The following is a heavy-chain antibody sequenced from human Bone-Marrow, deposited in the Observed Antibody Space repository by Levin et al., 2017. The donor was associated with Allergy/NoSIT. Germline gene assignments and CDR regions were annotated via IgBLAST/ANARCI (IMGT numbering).Heavy chain of an antibody. CDR1: GDSISSYY. J-gene: IGHJ3*02. CDR3: ARDYFGAGSYYSRACEI. Sequence: SETLSLTCTVSGDSISSYYWNWIRQPPGKGLEWIGYIYYSGSTNYNPSLKSRVSISVDTSRNQVSLKLTSVTAADTAVYYCARDYFGAGSYYSRACEIWGQGTVVTVSS. V-gene: IGHV4-59*01. D-gene: IGHD3-9*01. CDR2: IYYSGST.